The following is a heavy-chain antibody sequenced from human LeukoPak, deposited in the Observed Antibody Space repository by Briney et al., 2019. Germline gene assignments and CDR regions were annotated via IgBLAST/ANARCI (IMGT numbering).Heavy chain of an antibody. J-gene: IGHJ4*02. CDR3: ARSGSYYFDY. Sequence: SETLSLTCAVYGGSFSGYYWSWIRQPPGKGLEWIGEINHSGSTNYNPSLKSRVTISVDTSKKQFSLKLSSVTAADTAVYYCARSGSYYFDYWGQGTLVTVSS. D-gene: IGHD1-26*01. CDR2: INHSGST. CDR1: GGSFSGYY. V-gene: IGHV4-34*01.